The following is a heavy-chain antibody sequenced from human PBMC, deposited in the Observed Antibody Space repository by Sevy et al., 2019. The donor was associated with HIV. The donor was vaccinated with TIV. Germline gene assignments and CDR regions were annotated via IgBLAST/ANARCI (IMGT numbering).Heavy chain of an antibody. CDR1: GFPFSNYA. V-gene: IGHV3-64D*06. CDR2: ISNNGGRT. Sequence: GGSLRLSCTASGFPFSNYAMHWVRQPPGKGLEYVSVISNNGGRTYYADSFKGSFTIYRDNSKNTLFLDMSSLRPEDTAVYYCVKEDCWAGDSDYWGQGTLVTVSS. CDR3: VKEDCWAGDSDY. D-gene: IGHD7-27*01. J-gene: IGHJ4*02.